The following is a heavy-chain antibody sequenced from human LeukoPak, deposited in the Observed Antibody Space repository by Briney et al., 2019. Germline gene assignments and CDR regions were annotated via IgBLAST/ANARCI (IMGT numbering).Heavy chain of an antibody. D-gene: IGHD3-3*01. CDR2: INTNTGNP. V-gene: IGHV7-4-1*02. J-gene: IGHJ6*03. CDR3: ARDHITIFGVGGYYYYYMDA. CDR1: GYTFTSYA. Sequence: ASVKVSCKASGYTFTSYAMNWVRQAPGQGLEWMGWINTNTGNPTYAQGFTGRFVFSLDTSVSTAYLQISSLKAEDTAVYYCARDHITIFGVGGYYYYYMDAWGKGTTVTVSS.